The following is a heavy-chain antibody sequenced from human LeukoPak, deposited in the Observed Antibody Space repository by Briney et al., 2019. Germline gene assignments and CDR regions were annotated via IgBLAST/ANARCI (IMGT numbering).Heavy chain of an antibody. CDR2: FSASDGST. CDR3: AKDTVSGSYQDY. J-gene: IGHJ4*02. Sequence: GGSLRLSCAASGFTFSSFAMGWVRQGPGKGLEWVSGFSASDGSTQYADSVKGRFTISRDNSKNTLYLQMNSLRAEDTAVYYCAKDTVSGSYQDYWGQGTLVTVSS. V-gene: IGHV3-23*01. CDR1: GFTFSSFA. D-gene: IGHD3-10*01.